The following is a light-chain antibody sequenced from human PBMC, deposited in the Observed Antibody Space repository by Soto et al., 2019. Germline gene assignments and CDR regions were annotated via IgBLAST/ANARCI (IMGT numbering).Light chain of an antibody. CDR3: QQYNSYSWT. V-gene: IGKV1-5*03. CDR2: KAS. Sequence: DIQMTQSPSTLSASVVDRVTITCRASQSISSWLAWYQQKPGKAPKLLIYKASSLQSGVPSRFTGSVSGTEFTLTISSLQPDDFAEYYCQQYNSYSWTFGRGTKVEIK. J-gene: IGKJ1*01. CDR1: QSISSW.